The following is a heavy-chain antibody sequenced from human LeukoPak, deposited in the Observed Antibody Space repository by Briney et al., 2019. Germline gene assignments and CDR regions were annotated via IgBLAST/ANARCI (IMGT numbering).Heavy chain of an antibody. V-gene: IGHV4-4*02. CDR3: ARGVDSSGYYFDY. Sequence: PSETLSLTCAVSGGSISSSNWWNWVRQPPGKGLEWIGEIYHSGSTNYNPSLKSRVIISVDKSKNQVSLKLTPVTAADTAVYYCARGVDSSGYYFDYWGQGTLVTVSS. CDR2: IYHSGST. CDR1: GGSISSSNW. D-gene: IGHD3-22*01. J-gene: IGHJ4*02.